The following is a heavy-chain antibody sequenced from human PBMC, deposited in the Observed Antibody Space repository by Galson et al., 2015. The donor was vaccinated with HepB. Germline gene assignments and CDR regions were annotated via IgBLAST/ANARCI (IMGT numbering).Heavy chain of an antibody. V-gene: IGHV1-2*02. CDR2: INPNSGGT. J-gene: IGHJ6*02. CDR1: GYTFTGYY. Sequence: SVKVSCKASGYTFTGYYMHWVRQAPGQGLEWMGWINPNSGGTNYVQKFQGRVTMTRDTSISTAYMELSRLRSDDTAVYYCARDEGIMVRGVIIPRKSPNNYYYYGMDVWGQGTTVTVSS. CDR3: ARDEGIMVRGVIIPRKSPNNYYYYGMDV. D-gene: IGHD3-10*01.